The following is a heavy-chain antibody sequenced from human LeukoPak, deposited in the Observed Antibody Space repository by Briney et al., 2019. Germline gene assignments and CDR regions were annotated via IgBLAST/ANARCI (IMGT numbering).Heavy chain of an antibody. V-gene: IGHV3-30-3*01. CDR2: ISYDGSNK. CDR1: GFTFSSYA. D-gene: IGHD5-12*01. Sequence: GRSLRLSCAASGFTFSSYAMHWVRQAPGKGLEWVAVISYDGSNKYYADSVKGRFTISRDNSKNTLYLQMNSLRAEDTAVYYCAKDPYGYSGYDIFDYWGQGTLVTVSS. CDR3: AKDPYGYSGYDIFDY. J-gene: IGHJ4*02.